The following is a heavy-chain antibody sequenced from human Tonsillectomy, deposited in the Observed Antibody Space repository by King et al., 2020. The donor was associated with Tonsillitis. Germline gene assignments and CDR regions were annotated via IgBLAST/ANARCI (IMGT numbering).Heavy chain of an antibody. CDR2: TPYDGSKK. D-gene: IGHD3-10*01. CDR1: GITLSSSG. Sequence: VQLVESGGGVVQPGRSLRLSCAASGITLSSSGMHWVRQAPGKGLEWVAVTPYDGSKKYYADSVKGLFAISRDNSKNTVYLQMNSLRAEETAVYYCAKEAVVRGVITDYYSYGMDVWGQGTTVIVSS. J-gene: IGHJ6*02. V-gene: IGHV3-30*18. CDR3: AKEAVVRGVITDYYSYGMDV.